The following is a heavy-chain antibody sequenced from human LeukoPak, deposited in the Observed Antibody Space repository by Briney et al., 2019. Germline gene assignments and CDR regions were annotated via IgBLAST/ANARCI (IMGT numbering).Heavy chain of an antibody. CDR2: INHSGST. J-gene: IGHJ3*02. Sequence: SETLSLTCAVYGGSFSGYYWSWIREPPRKGLEWIGEINHSGSTNYNPSLKSRVTISVDTSKNQFSLKLSSVTAADTAVYYCASSSGRGAFDIWGQGTMVTVSS. V-gene: IGHV4-34*01. D-gene: IGHD6-19*01. CDR1: GGSFSGYY. CDR3: ASSSGRGAFDI.